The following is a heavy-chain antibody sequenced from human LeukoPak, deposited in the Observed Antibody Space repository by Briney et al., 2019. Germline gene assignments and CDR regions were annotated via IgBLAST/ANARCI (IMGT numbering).Heavy chain of an antibody. Sequence: PGGSLRLSCAASGFTFSSYAMHWVRQAPGKGLEWVAVISHDGSNKYYADSVKGRFTISRDNSKNTLYLQMNSLRAEDTAVYYCARVGWAVAYGMDVWGQGTTVTVSS. CDR1: GFTFSSYA. CDR2: ISHDGSNK. J-gene: IGHJ6*02. V-gene: IGHV3-30-3*01. D-gene: IGHD6-19*01. CDR3: ARVGWAVAYGMDV.